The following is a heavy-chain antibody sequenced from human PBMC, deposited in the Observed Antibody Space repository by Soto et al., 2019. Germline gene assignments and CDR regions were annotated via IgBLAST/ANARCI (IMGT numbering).Heavy chain of an antibody. J-gene: IGHJ5*02. CDR3: ARVWYSKTGGLDP. D-gene: IGHD1-26*01. CDR1: GGSINTHY. V-gene: IGHV4-4*07. CDR2: ISTTGGT. Sequence: VQLQESGPGLLRPSETLSLTCSVSGGSINTHYWSWFRQSAGKALEWIGHISTTGGTNYNPSLKSRVTMSVDTAGKAFSLQLASVTAADTAXXXXARVWYSKTGGLDPWGQGVLVTVSS.